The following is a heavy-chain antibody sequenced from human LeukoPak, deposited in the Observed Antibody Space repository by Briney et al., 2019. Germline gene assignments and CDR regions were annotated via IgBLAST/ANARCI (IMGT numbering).Heavy chain of an antibody. Sequence: GESLKISCXGSGYSFTSYWIGWVRQMPGKGLEWMGIIYPGDSDTRYSPSFQGQVTISADKSISTAYLQWSSLKASDTAMYYCARQLKGYYDSSGYYGYWGQGTLVTVSS. J-gene: IGHJ4*02. CDR1: GYSFTSYW. D-gene: IGHD3-22*01. CDR3: ARQLKGYYDSSGYYGY. V-gene: IGHV5-51*01. CDR2: IYPGDSDT.